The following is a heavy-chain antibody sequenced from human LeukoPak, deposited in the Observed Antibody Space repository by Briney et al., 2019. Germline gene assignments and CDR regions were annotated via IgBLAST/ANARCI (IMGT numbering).Heavy chain of an antibody. D-gene: IGHD1-1*01. CDR3: VRGSIGWNDRKLDY. Sequence: GGSLRLSCVASGFTFSNYWMSWVRQAPGKGLEWVANIKEDGSERYYVDSVEGRFTISRDNAKNTLYLQMNGLRVEDTAVYTCVRGSIGWNDRKLDYWGPGTLVTVSS. V-gene: IGHV3-7*01. J-gene: IGHJ4*02. CDR2: IKEDGSER. CDR1: GFTFSNYW.